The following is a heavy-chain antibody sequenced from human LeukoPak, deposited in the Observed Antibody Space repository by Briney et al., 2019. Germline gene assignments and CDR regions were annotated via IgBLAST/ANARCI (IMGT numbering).Heavy chain of an antibody. CDR3: ARVETMDRGGYDYYYYGMDV. V-gene: IGHV1-18*04. Sequence: ASVKVSCKASGYTFTNYGISWVRQAPGQGLEWMGWISGYNGNTNYAQKVQGRVTMTTDTSTSTAYMELRSLRSDDTAVYYCARVETMDRGGYDYYYYGMDVWGKGTTVTVSA. CDR1: GYTFTNYG. J-gene: IGHJ6*04. D-gene: IGHD3-10*01. CDR2: ISGYNGNT.